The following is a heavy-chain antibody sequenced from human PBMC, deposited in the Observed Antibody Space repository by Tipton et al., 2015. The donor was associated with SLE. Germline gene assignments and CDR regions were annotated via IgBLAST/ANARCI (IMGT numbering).Heavy chain of an antibody. CDR3: ATNFQWSPR. V-gene: IGHV3-30-3*01. CDR2: ISHEGSNK. Sequence: RSLRLSCAAAGFTFSSYAMHWVRQAPGKGLEWVAVISHEGSNKYYAESVKGRFTISRDMSNNTLYLQMNSLRTEDTAVYYCATNFQWSPRWGQGTLVTVSS. CDR1: GFTFSSYA. D-gene: IGHD2-15*01. J-gene: IGHJ4*02.